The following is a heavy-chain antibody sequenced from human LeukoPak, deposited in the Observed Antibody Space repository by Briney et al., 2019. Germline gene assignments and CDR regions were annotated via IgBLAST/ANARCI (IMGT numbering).Heavy chain of an antibody. D-gene: IGHD2-21*02. CDR3: ARDRGVVTATDAFDI. V-gene: IGHV1-18*04. J-gene: IGHJ3*02. Sequence: ASVKVSCKASGYTFPSYFMHWVRQAPGQGLEWMGWISAYNGNTNYAQKLQGRVTMTTDTSTSTAYMELRSLRSDDTAVYYCARDRGVVTATDAFDIWGQGTMVTVSS. CDR1: GYTFPSYF. CDR2: ISAYNGNT.